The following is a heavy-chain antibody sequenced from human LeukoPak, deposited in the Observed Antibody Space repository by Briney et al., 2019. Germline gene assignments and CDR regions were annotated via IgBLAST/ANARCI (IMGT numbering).Heavy chain of an antibody. D-gene: IGHD5-18*01. V-gene: IGHV4-4*02. CDR1: GGSIINSNW. CDR2: IDHSGST. CDR3: ARVSRTAMALRVAYFDY. Sequence: PSGTLSLTCAVSGGSIINSNWWSWVRQPPGKGLEWIGEIDHSGSTSYNPSLKSRVTMSVDRSQNQFSLRLSTVTAADTAVYYCARVSRTAMALRVAYFDYWGQGTLVTVSS. J-gene: IGHJ4*02.